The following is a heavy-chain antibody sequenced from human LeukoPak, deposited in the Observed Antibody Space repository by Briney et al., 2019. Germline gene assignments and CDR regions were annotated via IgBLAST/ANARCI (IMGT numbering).Heavy chain of an antibody. D-gene: IGHD6-19*01. Sequence: GGSLRLSCAASGFTFSTFWMSWVRQAPGRGLEWVANIKQDGSEKYYADSVKGRFTISRDNSKNTLYLQMNSLRAEDTAVYYCARQLYSSGWYFGYWGQGTLVTVSS. CDR3: ARQLYSSGWYFGY. J-gene: IGHJ4*02. CDR2: IKQDGSEK. CDR1: GFTFSTFW. V-gene: IGHV3-7*02.